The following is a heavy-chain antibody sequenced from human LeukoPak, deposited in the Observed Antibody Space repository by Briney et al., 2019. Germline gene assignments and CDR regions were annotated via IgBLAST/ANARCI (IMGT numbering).Heavy chain of an antibody. Sequence: GGSLRLSCVASGFTFSTYWIRWVRQAPGKGLVWVSRVNSDETSTDYADSVTGRFTISRDNAKSTVYLQMNGLRADDTAVYYCARDVEYCSGGSCYIYYYYYYGMDVWGQGTTVTVSS. CDR3: ARDVEYCSGGSCYIYYYYYYGMDV. CDR1: GFTFSTYW. CDR2: VNSDETST. V-gene: IGHV3-74*01. J-gene: IGHJ6*02. D-gene: IGHD2-15*01.